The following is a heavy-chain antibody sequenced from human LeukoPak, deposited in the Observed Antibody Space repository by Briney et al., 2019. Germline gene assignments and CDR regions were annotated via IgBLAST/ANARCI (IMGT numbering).Heavy chain of an antibody. V-gene: IGHV3-7*01. Sequence: GGSLRLSCAASGFTFSSYWMTWVRQAPGKGLEWVANIKTDGSQKYYVDSVKGRFSISRDNAKNSLYLQMNSLRVDDTAIYYCARGLLEWLRLETYYFDYWGQGTLVTVSS. CDR2: IKTDGSQK. CDR1: GFTFSSYW. D-gene: IGHD5-18*01. CDR3: ARGLLEWLRLETYYFDY. J-gene: IGHJ4*02.